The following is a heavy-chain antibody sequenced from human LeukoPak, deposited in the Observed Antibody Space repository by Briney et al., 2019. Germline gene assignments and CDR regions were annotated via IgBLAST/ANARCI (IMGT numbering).Heavy chain of an antibody. CDR1: GASISSSY. CDR2: IYPSGTT. J-gene: IGHJ6*03. D-gene: IGHD3-16*02. V-gene: IGHV4-4*07. Sequence: SETPSLTCTVSGASISSSYWSWIRQSAGKGLEWIGRIYPSGTTNYNPSLRSRVTISVDKSKNQFSLNLTSVTAADTAIYYCARDSPRDNIVYYYYMDVWGKGTTATVSS. CDR3: ARDSPRDNIVYYYYMDV.